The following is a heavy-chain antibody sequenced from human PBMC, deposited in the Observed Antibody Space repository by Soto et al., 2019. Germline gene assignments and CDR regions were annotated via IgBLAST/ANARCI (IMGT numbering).Heavy chain of an antibody. V-gene: IGHV1-69*02. D-gene: IGHD2-21*01. J-gene: IGHJ5*02. Sequence: QVQLVQSGAEVKKPGSSVKVSCKASGGTFSSYPISWVRQAPGQGLEWMGRIIPILNIANYAQKFQGRVTLTADKSTTTAYMELSSLRSADTAVYYCARTRAATDSLYWFDPWGQGTLVTVSS. CDR3: ARTRAATDSLYWFDP. CDR2: IIPILNIA. CDR1: GGTFSSYP.